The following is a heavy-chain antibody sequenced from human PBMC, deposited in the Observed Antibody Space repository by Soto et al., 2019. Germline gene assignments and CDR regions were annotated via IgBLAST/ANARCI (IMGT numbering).Heavy chain of an antibody. CDR1: GYTFTGYY. CDR3: ARERIAVAFDY. V-gene: IGHV1-2*04. CDR2: INPNSGGT. Sequence: XSLKVSCKASGYTFTGYYMHWVRQAPGQGLEWMGWINPNSGGTNYAQKFQGWVTMTRDTSISTAYMELSRLRSDDTAVYYCARERIAVAFDYWGQGTLVTVSS. J-gene: IGHJ4*02. D-gene: IGHD6-19*01.